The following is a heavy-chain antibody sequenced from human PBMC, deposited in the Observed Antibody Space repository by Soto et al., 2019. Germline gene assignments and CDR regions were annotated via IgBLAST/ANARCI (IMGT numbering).Heavy chain of an antibody. V-gene: IGHV4-4*02. CDR1: GGSISSSNW. D-gene: IGHD1-26*01. CDR3: ARVHIYRTDRGKRWELLKDYYYGMDV. CDR2: IYHSGST. Sequence: SETLSLTCAVSGGSISSSNWWSWVRQPPGKGLEWIGEIYHSGSTNYNPSLKSRVTISVDKSKNQFSLKLSSVTAADTAVYYCARVHIYRTDRGKRWELLKDYYYGMDVWGQGTTVTVSS. J-gene: IGHJ6*02.